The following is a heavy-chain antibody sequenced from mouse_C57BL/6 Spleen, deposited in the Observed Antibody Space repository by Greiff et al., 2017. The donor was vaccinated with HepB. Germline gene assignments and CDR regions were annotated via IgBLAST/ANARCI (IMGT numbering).Heavy chain of an antibody. D-gene: IGHD1-1*01. J-gene: IGHJ4*01. V-gene: IGHV1-77*01. CDR3: ARDGGSYYYAMDY. CDR2: LGPGSGST. Sequence: QVHVKQSGAELVKPGASVKISCKASGYTFTDYYINWVKQRPGPGLEWIGKLGPGSGSTYYHAKFKGKAKLTADKSSSTAYMQLSSLTSEDSAVYFCARDGGSYYYAMDYWGQGTSVTVSS. CDR1: GYTFTDYY.